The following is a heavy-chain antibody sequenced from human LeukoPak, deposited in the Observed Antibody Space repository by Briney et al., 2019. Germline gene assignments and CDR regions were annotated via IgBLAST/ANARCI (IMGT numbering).Heavy chain of an antibody. D-gene: IGHD2-2*01. CDR1: GYTFTSYG. V-gene: IGHV1-18*01. J-gene: IGHJ4*02. CDR2: ISAYNGNT. Sequence: GASVTVSCKASGYTFTSYGISWVRQAPGQGLEWMGWISAYNGNTNYAQKLQGRVTMTTDTSTSTAYMELRSLRSDDTAVYYCARVFCSSTSCPGGDFDYWGQGTLVTVSS. CDR3: ARVFCSSTSCPGGDFDY.